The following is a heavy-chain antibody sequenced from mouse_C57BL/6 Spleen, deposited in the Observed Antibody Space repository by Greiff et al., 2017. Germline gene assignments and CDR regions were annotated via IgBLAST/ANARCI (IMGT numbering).Heavy chain of an antibody. D-gene: IGHD2-3*01. V-gene: IGHV1-9*01. Sequence: QVQLQQSGAELMKPGASVKLSCKATGYTFTGYWIEWVKQRPGHGLEWIGEILPGSGSTNYNEKFKGKATFTADTSSNTAYMHLSSLTTEDSAIYYCARWLLRERGPWFAYWGQGTLVTVSA. CDR2: ILPGSGST. CDR3: ARWLLRERGPWFAY. J-gene: IGHJ3*01. CDR1: GYTFTGYW.